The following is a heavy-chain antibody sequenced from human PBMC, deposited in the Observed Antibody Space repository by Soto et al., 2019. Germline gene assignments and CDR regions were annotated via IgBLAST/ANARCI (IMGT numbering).Heavy chain of an antibody. Sequence: QVQLQESGPGLVKPSETLSLTCTVSGGSISSYYWSWIRQPPGKGLAWIGYIYYSGSTNYNPSLKSRVTISVDTSKNQFSLKLSSVTAADTAVYYCARVRGLLWLGELLNYFDYWGQGTLVTVSS. CDR1: GGSISSYY. CDR3: ARVRGLLWLGELLNYFDY. J-gene: IGHJ4*02. V-gene: IGHV4-59*01. CDR2: IYYSGST. D-gene: IGHD3-10*01.